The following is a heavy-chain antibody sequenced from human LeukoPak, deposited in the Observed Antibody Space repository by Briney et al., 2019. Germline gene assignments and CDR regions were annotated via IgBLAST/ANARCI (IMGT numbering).Heavy chain of an antibody. J-gene: IGHJ4*02. D-gene: IGHD6-19*01. CDR1: GGSISSSNYY. V-gene: IGHV4-39*07. CDR3: ARGTSSGWSP. CDR2: IYYSGST. Sequence: SETLSLTCTVSGGSISSSNYYWGWIRQPPGKGLEWIGSIYYSGSTYYNPSLKSRVTISVDTSKKQFSLKLRSVTAADTAVHYCARGTSSGWSPWGQGTLVTVSS.